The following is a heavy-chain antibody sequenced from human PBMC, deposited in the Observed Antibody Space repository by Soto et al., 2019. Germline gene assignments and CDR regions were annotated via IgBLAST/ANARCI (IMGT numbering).Heavy chain of an antibody. Sequence: PSETLSLTCTVSGGSISSGDYYWSWTRQPPGKGLEWIGYIYYSGSTYYNPSLKSRVTISVDTSKNQFSLKLSSVTAADTAVYYCARATGVVVIIDWGQGTLVTVSS. J-gene: IGHJ4*02. D-gene: IGHD3-22*01. CDR3: ARATGVVVIID. CDR1: GGSISSGDYY. CDR2: IYYSGST. V-gene: IGHV4-30-4*01.